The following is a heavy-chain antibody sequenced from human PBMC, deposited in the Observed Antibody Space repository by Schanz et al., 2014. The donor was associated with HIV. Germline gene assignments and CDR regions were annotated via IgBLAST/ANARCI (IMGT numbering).Heavy chain of an antibody. D-gene: IGHD6-6*01. V-gene: IGHV1-69*01. Sequence: QVQLVQSGAEVKKPGSSVKVSCKASGGSFSYYAINWVRQAPGQGLEWMGGIIPIFGTANYAQKCQGRVTITADESTSTAYMELRSLRSEDTAVYYCARGLGDSSSSEPFDIWGQGTKVTVSS. CDR3: ARGLGDSSSSEPFDI. CDR1: GGSFSYYA. CDR2: IIPIFGTA. J-gene: IGHJ3*02.